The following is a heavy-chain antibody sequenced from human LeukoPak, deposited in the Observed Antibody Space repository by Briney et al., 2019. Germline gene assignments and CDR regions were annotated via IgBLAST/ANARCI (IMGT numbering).Heavy chain of an antibody. CDR1: GFTFSSYG. D-gene: IGHD6-19*01. V-gene: IGHV3-30*18. CDR2: ISYDGSNK. J-gene: IGHJ4*02. CDR3: AKGTGSGWFDCFDY. Sequence: GWSLRLSCAASGFTFSSYGIHWVRQAPGKGLEWVAVISYDGSNKYYADSVKGRFTISRDNSKNTLYLQMNSLRTEDTAVYYCAKGTGSGWFDCFDYWGQGTLVTVSS.